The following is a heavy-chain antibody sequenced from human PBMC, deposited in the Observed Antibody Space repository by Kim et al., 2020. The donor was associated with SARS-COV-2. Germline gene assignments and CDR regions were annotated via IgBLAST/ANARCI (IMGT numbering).Heavy chain of an antibody. CDR3: ARWVGWGGYPDYFDP. J-gene: IGHJ5*02. CDR2: ITQTGVT. Sequence: SETLSLSCDVYGGSLSGYYWTWVRQPPGKALEWIGEITQTGVTNYNPSLKSRVHMSVDASNNRFFLNLGSVTAADTGVYYCARWVGWGGYPDYFDPWGQGTPVTVSS. D-gene: IGHD3-3*01. V-gene: IGHV4-34*01. CDR1: GGSLSGYY.